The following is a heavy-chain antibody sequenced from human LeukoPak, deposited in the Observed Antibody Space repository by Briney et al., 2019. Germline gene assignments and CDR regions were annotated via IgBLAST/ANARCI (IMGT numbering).Heavy chain of an antibody. CDR1: GFSLSTSGVG. V-gene: IGHV2-5*01. D-gene: IGHD2-2*01. CDR3: ARALGYCSSTSCYAFAEYFQH. J-gene: IGHJ1*01. CDR2: IYWNDDK. Sequence: ESGPTLVNPTQTLTLTCTFSGFSLSTSGVGVGWIRQPPGKALEWLALIYWNDDKRYSPSLKSRLTSTKDTSKNQVVLTMTNMDPVDTATYYCARALGYCSSTSCYAFAEYFQHWGQGTLVTVSS.